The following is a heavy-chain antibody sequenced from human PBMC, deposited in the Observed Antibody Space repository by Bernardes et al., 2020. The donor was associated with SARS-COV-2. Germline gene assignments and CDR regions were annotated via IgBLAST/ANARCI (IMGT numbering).Heavy chain of an antibody. V-gene: IGHV3-23*01. CDR3: GRDPNGDYVGAFDF. Sequence: AGSLLLSCAASGFAFRNSAMTWVRQAPGPGLAWVSTVSGSGDNPYYADSVRGRFTISRDNSKNTLYLEMNSLRAEDTADYYCGRDPNGDYVGAFDFWGQGTMVTGAS. J-gene: IGHJ3*01. D-gene: IGHD4-17*01. CDR2: VSGSGDNP. CDR1: GFAFRNSA.